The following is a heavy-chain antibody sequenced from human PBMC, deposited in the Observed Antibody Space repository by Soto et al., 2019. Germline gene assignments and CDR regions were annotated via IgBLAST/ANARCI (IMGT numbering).Heavy chain of an antibody. J-gene: IGHJ6*03. D-gene: IGHD3-16*01. V-gene: IGHV3-7*01. CDR2: IKQDGSEK. Sequence: PGXSLRLSCAASGFTFSSYWMSWVRQAPGKGLEWVANIKQDGSEKYYVDSVKGRFTISRDNAKNSLYLQMNSLRAEDTAVYYCARVGADWGIEYYMDVWGQGTTVPVSS. CDR3: ARVGADWGIEYYMDV. CDR1: GFTFSSYW.